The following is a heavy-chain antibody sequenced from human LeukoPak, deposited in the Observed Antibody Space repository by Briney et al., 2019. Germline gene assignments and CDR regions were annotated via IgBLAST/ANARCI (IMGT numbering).Heavy chain of an antibody. CDR3: ALTWGGDFWSGYTVMDAFDI. V-gene: IGHV1-2*02. Sequence: ASVKASCKASGYTFTGYCMHWVRQAPGQGLEWMGWINPNSGGTNYAQKFQGRVTMTRDTSISTAYMELSRLRSDDTAVYYCALTWGGDFWSGYTVMDAFDIWGQGTMVTVSS. CDR2: INPNSGGT. D-gene: IGHD3-3*01. CDR1: GYTFTGYC. J-gene: IGHJ3*02.